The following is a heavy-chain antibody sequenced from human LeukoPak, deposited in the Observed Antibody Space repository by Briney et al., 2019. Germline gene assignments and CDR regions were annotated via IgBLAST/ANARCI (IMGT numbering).Heavy chain of an antibody. CDR3: ARDALSYDYSWGSYGHLGIDP. V-gene: IGHV1-46*01. CDR2: INPSGGTT. Sequence: ASVKVSCKASGYTFTRYYMHWVRQAPGQGLEWMGIINPSGGTTDYAQKFHGRITVTRDTSTSTVYMELTSLTSEDTAVYYRARDALSYDYSWGSYGHLGIDPWGQGTLVTVSS. D-gene: IGHD3-16*01. CDR1: GYTFTRYY. J-gene: IGHJ5*02.